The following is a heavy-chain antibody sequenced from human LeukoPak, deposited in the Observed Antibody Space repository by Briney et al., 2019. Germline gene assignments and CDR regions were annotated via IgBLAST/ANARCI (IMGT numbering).Heavy chain of an antibody. D-gene: IGHD4-17*01. V-gene: IGHV3-74*01. Sequence: GGSLTLSCAASGFPFSNYWMHWVRQAPGKGLVWVSRINTDGRSTSYADSVKGRFSISRDNAKNTLFLQMSSQRAEDTAVYYCARLMTTESTDAFDIWGQGTMVTVSS. CDR1: GFPFSNYW. J-gene: IGHJ3*02. CDR2: INTDGRST. CDR3: ARLMTTESTDAFDI.